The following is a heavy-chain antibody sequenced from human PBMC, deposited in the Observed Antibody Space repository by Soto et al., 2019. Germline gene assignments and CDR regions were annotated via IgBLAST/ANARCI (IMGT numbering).Heavy chain of an antibody. CDR3: ASLGSGAYDF. V-gene: IGHV4-34*01. CDR1: GGSFRIYY. CDR2: INHTGTV. D-gene: IGHD2-15*01. J-gene: IGHJ4*02. Sequence: PSETLSLTCALYGGSFRIYYWSWIRQAPGKGLEWIGEINHTGTVNYNPSLKSRVAISVDTSERQSSLKLFSVTAADTALYYCASLGSGAYDFWGQGAMVTVSS.